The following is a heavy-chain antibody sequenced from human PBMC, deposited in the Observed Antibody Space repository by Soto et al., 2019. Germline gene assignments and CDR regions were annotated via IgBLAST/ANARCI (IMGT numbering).Heavy chain of an antibody. Sequence: PGGSLRLSCAASGFTFSSYWMSWVRQAPGKGLEWVANIKQDGSEKYYVDSVKGRFTISRDNAKNSLYLQMNSLRAEDTAVYYCARVEAKDIVVVVAATVPHDSAFDIWGQGTMVTVSS. CDR3: ARVEAKDIVVVVAATVPHDSAFDI. D-gene: IGHD2-15*01. V-gene: IGHV3-7*01. CDR2: IKQDGSEK. J-gene: IGHJ3*02. CDR1: GFTFSSYW.